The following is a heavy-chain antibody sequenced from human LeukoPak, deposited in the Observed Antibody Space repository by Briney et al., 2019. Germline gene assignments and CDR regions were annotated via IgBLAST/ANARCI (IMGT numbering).Heavy chain of an antibody. D-gene: IGHD1-1*01. CDR3: ARDGVDDEAFDI. Sequence: ASVKVSCKASGGTFISYAISWVRQARGQGLEWMGGIIPIFGTANYAQKFQGRVTITADESTSTAYMELSSLRSEDTAVYYCARDGVDDEAFDIWGQGTMVTVSS. CDR1: GGTFISYA. V-gene: IGHV1-69*13. CDR2: IIPIFGTA. J-gene: IGHJ3*02.